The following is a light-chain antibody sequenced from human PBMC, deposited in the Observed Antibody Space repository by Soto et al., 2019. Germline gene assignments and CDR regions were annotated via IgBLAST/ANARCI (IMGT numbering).Light chain of an antibody. CDR1: QSVTGNS. Sequence: ILSLFPGAVSLSPEEIATLSCRASQSVTGNSLAWYQQKLGRAPRVLISDASNRATGVPARFSGSGSGTDFTLTTSSLEPEDFAVYFCQHYGSSRTFGEGTKV. J-gene: IGKJ1*01. CDR2: DAS. CDR3: QHYGSSRT. V-gene: IGKV3-20*01.